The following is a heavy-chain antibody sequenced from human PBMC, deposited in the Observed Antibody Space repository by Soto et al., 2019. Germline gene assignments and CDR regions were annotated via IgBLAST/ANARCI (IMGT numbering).Heavy chain of an antibody. D-gene: IGHD2-2*02. V-gene: IGHV4-61*01. J-gene: IGHJ5*02. CDR1: GGSVSTGSYY. Sequence: QVHLQESGPGLVKPSETLSLTCTVSGGSVSTGSYYWTWIRQPPGKGLEWIGHIYYSGSTNYNPXLXSXXTRSLDTASNQFTLKLSSVTAAATAVYYCAREYHPWGQGTLVTVSS. CDR3: AREYHP. CDR2: IYYSGST.